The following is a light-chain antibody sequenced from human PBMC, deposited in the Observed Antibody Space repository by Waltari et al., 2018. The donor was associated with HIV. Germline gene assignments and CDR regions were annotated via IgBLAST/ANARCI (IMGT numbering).Light chain of an antibody. CDR1: SSDVGNYDL. CDR2: EVN. CDR3: CSYSDRRIYV. V-gene: IGLV2-23*02. Sequence: QSALTQPASVSGSLGQSITISCTGTSSDVGNYDLVSWYQQHPGKAPKIIMYEVNQRHPGASNLMSGSKSGKTVSLTISGLQAEDEADYYCCSYSDRRIYVFGSGTRVSAL. J-gene: IGLJ1*01.